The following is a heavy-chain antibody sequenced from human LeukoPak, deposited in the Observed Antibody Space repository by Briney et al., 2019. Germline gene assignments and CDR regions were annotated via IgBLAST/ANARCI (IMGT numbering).Heavy chain of an antibody. D-gene: IGHD1-26*01. CDR3: ASFGRYSGSYFNWFDP. CDR2: IYYSGST. V-gene: IGHV4-59*12. CDR1: GGSISSYY. J-gene: IGHJ5*02. Sequence: ASETLSLTFTVSGGSISSYYWSWIRQPPGKGLEWIGYIYYSGSTNYNPSLKSRVTISVDKSKNQFSLKLSSVTAADTAVYYCASFGRYSGSYFNWFDPWGQGTLVTVSS.